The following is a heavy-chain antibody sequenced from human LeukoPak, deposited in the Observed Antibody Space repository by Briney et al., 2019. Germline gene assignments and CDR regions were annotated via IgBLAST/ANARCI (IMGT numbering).Heavy chain of an antibody. Sequence: GGSLRLSCAASGFTFSSYAMHWVRQAPGKGLEWVAVISYDGSNKYYADSVKGRFTISRDNSKNTLYLQMNSLRAEDTAVYYCARATLTKRAFDIWGQGTMVTVSS. CDR1: GFTFSSYA. CDR2: ISYDGSNK. V-gene: IGHV3-30*14. J-gene: IGHJ3*02. CDR3: ARATLTKRAFDI. D-gene: IGHD4-17*01.